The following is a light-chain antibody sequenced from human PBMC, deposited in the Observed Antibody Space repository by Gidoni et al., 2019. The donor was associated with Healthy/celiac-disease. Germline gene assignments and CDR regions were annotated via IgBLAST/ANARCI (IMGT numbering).Light chain of an antibody. Sequence: IVMTPSPATLSVSPGERATLSCRASQSVSSNLAWYQQKPGQAPRLLIYGASTRATGIPARFSGSGSGTEFTLTISSLQSEDFAVYYCQQYNNWPPWRFGQGTKVEIK. J-gene: IGKJ1*01. CDR3: QQYNNWPPWR. CDR2: GAS. V-gene: IGKV3-15*01. CDR1: QSVSSN.